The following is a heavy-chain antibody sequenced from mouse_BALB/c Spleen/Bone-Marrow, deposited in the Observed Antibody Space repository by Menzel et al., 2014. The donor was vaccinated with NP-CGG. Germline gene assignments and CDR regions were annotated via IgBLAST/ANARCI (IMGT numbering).Heavy chain of an antibody. CDR2: IWTGGGT. CDR1: GFSFTSYD. D-gene: IGHD2-10*02. J-gene: IGHJ1*01. Sequence: VQVVESGPGLVAPSQSLSITCTVSGFSFTSYDISWIRQPPGKGLEWLGVIWTGGGTNYNSAFMSRLSISKDNSKSQVFLKMNSLQTDDTAIYYCVREDKYGNSGGDFDVWGAGTTVTVSS. CDR3: VREDKYGNSGGDFDV. V-gene: IGHV2-9-2*01.